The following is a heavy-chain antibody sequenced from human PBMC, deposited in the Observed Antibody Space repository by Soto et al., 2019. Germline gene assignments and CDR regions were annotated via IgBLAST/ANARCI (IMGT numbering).Heavy chain of an antibody. Sequence: SETLSLTCTVSGDSISSNNNYWSWIRQPPGEGLEWIGFISYSGTTSYSPSLKSRVAISLDTSKNQFSLSLSSVTAADTAVYYCAAIWGGTTRYDYWGQGTLVTVSS. CDR1: GDSISSNNNY. D-gene: IGHD1-7*01. CDR3: AAIWGGTTRYDY. CDR2: ISYSGTT. J-gene: IGHJ4*02. V-gene: IGHV4-30-4*01.